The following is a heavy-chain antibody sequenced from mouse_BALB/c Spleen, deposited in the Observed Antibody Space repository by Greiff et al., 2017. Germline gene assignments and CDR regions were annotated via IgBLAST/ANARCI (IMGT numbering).Heavy chain of an antibody. CDR3: ARDQLGYFDY. J-gene: IGHJ2*01. V-gene: IGHV7-3*02. Sequence: EVKLVESGGGLVQPGGSLRLSCATSGFTFTAYYMSWVRQPPGKALEWLGFIRNKANGYTTEYSASVKGRFTISRDNSQSILYLQMNTLRAEDSATYYCARDQLGYFDYWGQGTTLTVSS. D-gene: IGHD4-1*02. CDR2: IRNKANGYTT. CDR1: GFTFTAYY.